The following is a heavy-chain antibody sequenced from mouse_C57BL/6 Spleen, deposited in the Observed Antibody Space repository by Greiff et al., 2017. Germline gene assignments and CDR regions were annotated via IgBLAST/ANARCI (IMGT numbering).Heavy chain of an antibody. Sequence: QVQLQQSGPELVKPGASVKISCKASGYAFSSSWMNWVKQRPGKGLEWIGRIYPGDGDTNYNGKFKGKATLTADKSSSTAYMQLSSLTSEDSAVYFCAGSYYSSYEPYYYAMDYWGQGTSVTVSS. CDR1: GYAFSSSW. J-gene: IGHJ4*01. V-gene: IGHV1-82*01. CDR3: AGSYYSSYEPYYYAMDY. D-gene: IGHD2-5*01. CDR2: IYPGDGDT.